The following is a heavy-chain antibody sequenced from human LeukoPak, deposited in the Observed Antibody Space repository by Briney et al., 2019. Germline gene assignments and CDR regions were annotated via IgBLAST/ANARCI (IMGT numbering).Heavy chain of an antibody. D-gene: IGHD3-3*01. CDR3: ARGLRFLEWLFGREVYYYCMDV. J-gene: IGHJ6*03. V-gene: IGHV1-69*13. CDR2: IIPILGTA. CDR1: GGTFSSYA. Sequence: SVKVSCKASGGTFSSYAISWVRQAPGQGLEWMGGIIPILGTANYAQKFQGRVTITADESTSTAYMELSSLRSEDTAVYYCARGLRFLEWLFGREVYYYCMDVWGKGTTVTVSS.